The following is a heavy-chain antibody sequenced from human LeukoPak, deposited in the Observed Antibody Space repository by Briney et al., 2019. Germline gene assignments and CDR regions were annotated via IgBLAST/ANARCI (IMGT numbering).Heavy chain of an antibody. Sequence: WGPLRLSCAASGFIFSSYGLHWVRQAPGKGLEWVAVISYDGTNKYYADSVKGRFTISRDNSKNTVYLQMNSLRVEDTAVYYCARETMAASGWFDPWGQGTLVTVSS. CDR1: GFIFSSYG. CDR3: ARETMAASGWFDP. D-gene: IGHD6-13*01. CDR2: ISYDGTNK. J-gene: IGHJ5*02. V-gene: IGHV3-30*03.